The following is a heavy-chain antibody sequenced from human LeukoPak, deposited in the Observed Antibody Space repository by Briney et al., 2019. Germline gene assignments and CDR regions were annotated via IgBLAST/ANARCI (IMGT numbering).Heavy chain of an antibody. Sequence: GGSLRLSCAASGFTVSSNYMSWVRQAPGKGLEWVSVIYSGGSTYYADSVKGRFTISRDNSKNTLYLQMNSLRAEDTAVYYCARDQGIYCSSTSCYPGGDYYYGMDVRGQGTTVTVSS. V-gene: IGHV3-53*01. CDR1: GFTVSSNY. CDR2: IYSGGST. CDR3: ARDQGIYCSSTSCYPGGDYYYGMDV. D-gene: IGHD2-2*01. J-gene: IGHJ6*02.